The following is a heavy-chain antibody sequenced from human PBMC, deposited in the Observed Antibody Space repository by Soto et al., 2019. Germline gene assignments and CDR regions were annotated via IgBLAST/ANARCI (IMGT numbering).Heavy chain of an antibody. CDR2: ISGSGGST. Sequence: EVQLLESGGGLVQPGGSLRLSCAASGFTFSSYAMSWVRQAPGKGLEWVSAISGSGGSTYYADSVKGRFTISRDNSKNTLYMRMTSLRAEDTAVYYCAKARGLWYGELSFGDYWGQGTLVTVSS. D-gene: IGHD3-10*01. CDR1: GFTFSSYA. CDR3: AKARGLWYGELSFGDY. V-gene: IGHV3-23*01. J-gene: IGHJ4*02.